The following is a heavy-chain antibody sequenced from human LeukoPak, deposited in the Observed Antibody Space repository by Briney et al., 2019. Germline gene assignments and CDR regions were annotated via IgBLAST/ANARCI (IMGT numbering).Heavy chain of an antibody. D-gene: IGHD6-13*01. V-gene: IGHV3-48*01. CDR2: ISSSSSTI. CDR1: GLTFSSYS. CDR3: ARAAAEHDAFDI. J-gene: IGHJ3*02. Sequence: GGSLRLSCAASGLTFSSYSMNWVRQAPGKGLEWVSYISSSSSTIYYADSVKGRFTISRDNAKNSLYLQMNSLRAEDTAVYYCARAAAEHDAFDIWGQGTMVTVSS.